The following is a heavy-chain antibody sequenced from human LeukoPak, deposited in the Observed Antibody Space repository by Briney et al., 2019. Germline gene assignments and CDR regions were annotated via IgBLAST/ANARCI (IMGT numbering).Heavy chain of an antibody. CDR1: GYTFSHYA. J-gene: IGHJ5*02. Sequence: GASMKVSCKASGYTFSHYAMHWVRQAPGQRLEWMGWINAGNGNTKYSQKFQGRVTITRDTSASTAYMELSSLRSEDTAVYYCARNWPGDTWCDPWGQGTLVIVSS. CDR3: ARNWPGDTWCDP. CDR2: INAGNGNT. D-gene: IGHD7-27*01. V-gene: IGHV1-3*01.